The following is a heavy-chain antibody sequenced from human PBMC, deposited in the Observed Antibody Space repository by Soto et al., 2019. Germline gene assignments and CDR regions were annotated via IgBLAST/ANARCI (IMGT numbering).Heavy chain of an antibody. V-gene: IGHV3-30*18. Sequence: GGSLRLSCAASGFTFSSYGMHWVRQAPGKGLEWVAVISYDGSNKYYADSVKGRFTISRDNSKNTLYLQMNSLRAEDTAVYYCAKDPGPHSSSGPPWGQGTLVTVSS. CDR2: ISYDGSNK. CDR1: GFTFSSYG. D-gene: IGHD6-6*01. CDR3: AKDPGPHSSSGPP. J-gene: IGHJ5*02.